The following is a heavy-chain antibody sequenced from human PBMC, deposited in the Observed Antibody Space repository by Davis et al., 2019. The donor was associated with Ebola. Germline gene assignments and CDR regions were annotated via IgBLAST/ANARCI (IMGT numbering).Heavy chain of an antibody. J-gene: IGHJ6*03. CDR3: ARDVAYSSGLSYYYYMDV. Sequence: ASVKVSCKASGYTFTSYGISWVRQAPGQGLEWMGWISAYNGNTNYAQKLQGRVTMTTDTSTSTAYMELRSLRSDDTAVYYCARDVAYSSGLSYYYYMDVWGKGTTVTVSS. D-gene: IGHD6-19*01. CDR2: ISAYNGNT. CDR1: GYTFTSYG. V-gene: IGHV1-18*04.